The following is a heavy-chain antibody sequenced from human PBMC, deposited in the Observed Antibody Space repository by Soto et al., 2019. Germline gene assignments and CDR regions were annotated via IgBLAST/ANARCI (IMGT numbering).Heavy chain of an antibody. CDR2: IDPSDSYT. CDR3: ATEYYYDSSGYPGPPDY. V-gene: IGHV5-10-1*01. Sequence: GESLKISCKGSGYSFTSYWISWVRQMPGKGLEWMGRIDPSDSYTNYSPSFQGHVTISADKSISTAYLQWSSLKASDTAMYYCATEYYYDSSGYPGPPDYWGQGTLVTVSS. D-gene: IGHD3-22*01. J-gene: IGHJ4*02. CDR1: GYSFTSYW.